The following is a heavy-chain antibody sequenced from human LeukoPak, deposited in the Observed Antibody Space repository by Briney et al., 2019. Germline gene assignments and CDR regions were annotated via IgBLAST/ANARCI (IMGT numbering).Heavy chain of an antibody. CDR2: IRYDGSNK. Sequence: GGSLRLSCAASGFTFSSYGMHWVRQAPGKGLEWVAFIRYDGSNKYYADSVKGRFTISRDNSKNTLYLQMNSLRAEDTAVYYCANLYTATFKDLDVWGKGPTLTVSS. V-gene: IGHV3-30*02. CDR1: GFTFSSYG. J-gene: IGHJ6*04. D-gene: IGHD5-18*01. CDR3: ANLYTATFKDLDV.